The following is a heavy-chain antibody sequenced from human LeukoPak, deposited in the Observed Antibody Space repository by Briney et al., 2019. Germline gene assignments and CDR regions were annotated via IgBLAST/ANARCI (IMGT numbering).Heavy chain of an antibody. CDR2: IYHSGST. CDR3: ARNRSVTTTPGFDH. D-gene: IGHD4-17*01. CDR1: GYSIRGDDY. Sequence: SETLSPTCAVSGYSIRGDDYWGWIRQSPGKGLEWIGSIYHSGSTHYNPSLKSRVTISVDTSKNQSSLMLNSVTAADTAVYYCARNRSVTTTPGFDHWGQGTLVTVSS. J-gene: IGHJ4*02. V-gene: IGHV4-38-2*01.